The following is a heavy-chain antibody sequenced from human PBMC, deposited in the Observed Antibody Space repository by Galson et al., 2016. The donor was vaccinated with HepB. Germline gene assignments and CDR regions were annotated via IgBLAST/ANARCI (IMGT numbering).Heavy chain of an antibody. D-gene: IGHD1-26*01. J-gene: IGHJ5*01. CDR1: GYTFTSYA. V-gene: IGHV7-4-1*01. Sequence: SVKVSCKASGYTFTSYAMNWVRQAPGQGLEWMGWINTKTGNPTYAQGFTGRFVFSLDTSVSPAYVQIGSLKPEDTAVYYCARVALGNWFDSWGQGTLVTVSS. CDR3: ARVALGNWFDS. CDR2: INTKTGNP.